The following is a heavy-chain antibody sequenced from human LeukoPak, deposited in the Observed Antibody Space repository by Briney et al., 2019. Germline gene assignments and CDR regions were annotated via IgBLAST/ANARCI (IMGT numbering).Heavy chain of an antibody. D-gene: IGHD2-21*02. CDR2: ISYDGSNK. J-gene: IGHJ4*02. Sequence: GGSLRLSCAASGLTFSSYGMHWVRQAPGKGLEWVAVISYDGSNKYYADSVKGRFTISRDNSKNTLYLQMNSLRAEDTAVYYCAKAGVTRGYFDYWGQGTLVTVSS. V-gene: IGHV3-30*18. CDR3: AKAGVTRGYFDY. CDR1: GLTFSSYG.